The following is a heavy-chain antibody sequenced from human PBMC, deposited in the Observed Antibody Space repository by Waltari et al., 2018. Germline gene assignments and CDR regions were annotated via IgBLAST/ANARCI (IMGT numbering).Heavy chain of an antibody. CDR1: GDSISPNSY. Sequence: QVQLQESGPGLVKPSDPLSLSCAVSGDSISPNSYSNWIRQPPGKGLEWIGNIYGKSASTYYNPSLKSRVTVSRDTSKNQFFLKLDSVTAADTAVYYCARAVQYYGFDFWGQGVVVTVSS. J-gene: IGHJ6*02. CDR3: ARAVQYYGFDF. CDR2: IYGKSAST. V-gene: IGHV4-38-2*01.